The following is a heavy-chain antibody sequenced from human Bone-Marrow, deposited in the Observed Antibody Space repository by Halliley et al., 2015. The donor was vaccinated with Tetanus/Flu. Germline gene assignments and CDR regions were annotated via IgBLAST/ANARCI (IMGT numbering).Heavy chain of an antibody. D-gene: IGHD3-16*01. V-gene: IGHV3-30-3*01. CDR1: GFTFSDYA. CDR2: VSYDVDNK. CDR3: VREGGIFRGAFDI. Sequence: SLRLSCVASGFTFSDYAMSWVRQAPGKGLEWVAIVSYDVDNKDYADSVKGRFTVSRDNSKNTLYLQMNNLRAEDTSVYFCVREGGIFRGAFDIWGQGTVVTVSS. J-gene: IGHJ3*02.